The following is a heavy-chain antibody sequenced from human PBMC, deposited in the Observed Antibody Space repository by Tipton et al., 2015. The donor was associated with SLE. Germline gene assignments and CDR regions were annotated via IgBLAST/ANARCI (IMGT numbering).Heavy chain of an antibody. J-gene: IGHJ5*02. D-gene: IGHD2-21*02. CDR1: GVSITRSDYS. CDR3: ARVSGTGGDFS. CDR2: IYYSGST. Sequence: TLSLTCTVSGVSITRSDYSWSWIRQHPGKGLEWIGYIYYSGSTYYNPSLESRVTISTDTSKNQFSLKLKSVTDADTAVYYCARVSGTGGDFSWGQGTLVTVSS. V-gene: IGHV4-31*03.